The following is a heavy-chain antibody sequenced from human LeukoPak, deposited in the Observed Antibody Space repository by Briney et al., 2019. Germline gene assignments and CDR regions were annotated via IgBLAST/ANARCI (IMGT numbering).Heavy chain of an antibody. V-gene: IGHV4-4*07. J-gene: IGHJ6*03. D-gene: IGHD3-10*01. Sequence: NTSETLSLTCTVSGGSISSYYWSWIRQPAGKGLEWIGRIDPSGSIIYNPSLKSRVTISVDKSKNHLSLKVSSVTAADTAVYYCARVKSSTRGPYYHYYMDVWGKGTTVIVSS. CDR1: GGSISSYY. CDR2: IDPSGSI. CDR3: ARVKSSTRGPYYHYYMDV.